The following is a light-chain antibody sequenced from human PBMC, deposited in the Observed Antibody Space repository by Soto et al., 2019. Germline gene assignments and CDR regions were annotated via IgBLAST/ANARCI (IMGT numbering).Light chain of an antibody. CDR3: SSYTIGSTYV. V-gene: IGLV2-14*01. Sequence: ALTQPASVSSSPGQSITISFTGTSSDVGTYDDVSWYRQHPGKAPRLLIYEVTNRPSGVSNRFSGSKSGDTASLTISGLQAEDEGDYYCSSYTIGSTYVFGSGTKVTVL. CDR1: SSDVGTYDD. J-gene: IGLJ1*01. CDR2: EVT.